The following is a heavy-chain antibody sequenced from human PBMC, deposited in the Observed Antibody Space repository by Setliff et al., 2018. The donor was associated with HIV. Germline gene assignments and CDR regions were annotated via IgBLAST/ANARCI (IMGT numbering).Heavy chain of an antibody. CDR1: GGSISGSNYY. D-gene: IGHD6-19*01. CDR3: ARQQHSSDLKIWNY. V-gene: IGHV4-39*01. J-gene: IGHJ4*02. CDR2: IYYSGST. Sequence: SSETLSLTCTVSGGSISGSNYYWGWIRQPPGKGLEWVGSIYYSGSTYYSPSLKSRVTISVDTSKNQFSLTLTSVTAADTAVYYCARQQHSSDLKIWNYWGQGTLVTVS.